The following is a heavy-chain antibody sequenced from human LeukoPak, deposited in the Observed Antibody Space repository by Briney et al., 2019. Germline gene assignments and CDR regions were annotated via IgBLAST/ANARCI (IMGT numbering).Heavy chain of an antibody. CDR1: GYSISSGYY. V-gene: IGHV4-38-2*02. D-gene: IGHD2-2*01. Sequence: PSETLSLTCTVSGYSISSGYYWGWIRQPPGKGLEWIGSIYHSGSTYYNPSLKSRVTISVDTSKNQFSLKLSSVTAADTAVYYCARDIVVPAANDAFDIWGQGTMVTVSS. CDR3: ARDIVVPAANDAFDI. CDR2: IYHSGST. J-gene: IGHJ3*02.